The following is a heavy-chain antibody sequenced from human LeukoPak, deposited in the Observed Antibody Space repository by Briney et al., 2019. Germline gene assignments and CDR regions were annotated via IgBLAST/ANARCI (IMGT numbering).Heavy chain of an antibody. D-gene: IGHD3-22*01. CDR3: ARDRDYYDSSGYTQ. V-gene: IGHV4-31*02. CDR1: GFTFSSYA. J-gene: IGHJ4*02. CDR2: IYYSGST. Sequence: LRLSCAASGFTFSSYAMSWVRQHPGKGLEWIGYIYYSGSTYYNPSLKSRVTISVDTSKNQFSLKLSSVTAADTAVYYCARDRDYYDSSGYTQWGQGTLVTVSS.